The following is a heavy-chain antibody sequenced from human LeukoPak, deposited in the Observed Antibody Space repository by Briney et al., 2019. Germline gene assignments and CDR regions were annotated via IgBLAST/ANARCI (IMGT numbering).Heavy chain of an antibody. CDR2: ISTYNDNR. CDR3: ARDQEAVTAIPRY. V-gene: IGHV1-18*01. Sequence: ASVKVSCMASGYSFTSYGISWVRPAPGQGLEGMGWISTYNDNRNYAQKLQGRVTMTTDTSTSTAYMELRSLRSDDTAMYYCARDQEAVTAIPRYWGQGTLVTVSS. CDR1: GYSFTSYG. D-gene: IGHD2-21*02. J-gene: IGHJ4*02.